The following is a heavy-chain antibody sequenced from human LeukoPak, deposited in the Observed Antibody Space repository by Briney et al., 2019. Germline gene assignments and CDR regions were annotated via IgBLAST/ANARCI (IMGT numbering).Heavy chain of an antibody. V-gene: IGHV4-59*01. J-gene: IGHJ4*02. D-gene: IGHD5-12*01. CDR2: IYYTGST. CDR3: TRDGSGYDFGY. CDR1: GGSIDSYY. Sequence: SETLSLTCTVSGGSIDSYYWSWIRQPPGKGLECIGHIYYTGSTYYKPSLESRVTISVDTAKNQISLKLSSVTAADTAVYYCTRDGSGYDFGYWGQGALVTVSS.